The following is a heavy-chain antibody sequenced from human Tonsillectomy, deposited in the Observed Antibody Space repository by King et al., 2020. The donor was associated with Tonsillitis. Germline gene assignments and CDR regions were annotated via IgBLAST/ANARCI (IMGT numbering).Heavy chain of an antibody. CDR1: GFTFSDWG. CDR2: ISYDGRDK. CDR3: AKEGGAQYCSSASCSADY. V-gene: IGHV3-30*18. J-gene: IGHJ4*02. D-gene: IGHD2-2*01. Sequence: VQLVESGGGVVQPGGSLRLSCAASGFTFSDWGMLWVRQAPCEGLDCVAPISYDGRDKDYGDSVRGRFTISRDNSRNTLYLQVNSLRADDTAVYYCAKEGGAQYCSSASCSADYWGQGTLVTVSS.